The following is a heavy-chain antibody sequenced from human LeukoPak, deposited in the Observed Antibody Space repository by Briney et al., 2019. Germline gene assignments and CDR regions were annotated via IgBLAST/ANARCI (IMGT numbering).Heavy chain of an antibody. Sequence: GGSLRLSCVASGFSFDDYAMHWVRQAPGTGLEWVSLINGNGRRKNYADSVKGRFTISRDNSKNSLYLQMNSLRTEDTALYYCAKDTGQTWELRDWGQGTLVTVSS. J-gene: IGHJ4*02. CDR2: INGNGRRK. V-gene: IGHV3-43*02. CDR3: AKDTGQTWELRD. CDR1: GFSFDDYA. D-gene: IGHD1-26*01.